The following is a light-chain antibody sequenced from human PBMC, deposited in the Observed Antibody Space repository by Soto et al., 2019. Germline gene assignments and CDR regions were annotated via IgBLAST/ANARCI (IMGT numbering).Light chain of an antibody. CDR1: QSVSSN. V-gene: IGKV3-15*01. Sequence: EIVMTQSPATLSVSPGERATLSCSASQSVSSNLAWYQQKPGQAPRLLIYGASTRATGIPARFSGSGSGTEFTLTISSLQSEDFAVYYCQQYNNWPPWTFGQGTKVAIK. J-gene: IGKJ1*01. CDR2: GAS. CDR3: QQYNNWPPWT.